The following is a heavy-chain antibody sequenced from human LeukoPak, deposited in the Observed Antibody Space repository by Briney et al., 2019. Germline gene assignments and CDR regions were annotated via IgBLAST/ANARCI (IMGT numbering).Heavy chain of an antibody. V-gene: IGHV1-46*01. CDR2: INPSGGST. CDR1: GYTFTSYC. Sequence: ASVKVSCKASGYTFTSYCMHWVRQAPGQGPEWMGIINPSGGSTSYAQKFQGRVTMTRDTSTSTVYMELSSLRSEDTAVYYCARDTSDYYFDYWGQGTLVTVSS. CDR3: ARDTSDYYFDY. J-gene: IGHJ4*02. D-gene: IGHD2-21*02.